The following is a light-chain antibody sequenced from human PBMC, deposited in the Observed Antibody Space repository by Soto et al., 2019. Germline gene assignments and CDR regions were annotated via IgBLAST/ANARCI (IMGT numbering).Light chain of an antibody. Sequence: DIEMTQSPSSLSAPVGDRVSITCRASHPINKWLAWYQQKPNQAPRSLIYTTSIRQSGVPSRFSGSGSGTDFTLTITSLQPEDFATYFCQQYANYPLTFGQGTRLDI. CDR2: TTS. J-gene: IGKJ5*01. CDR1: HPINKW. V-gene: IGKV1D-16*01. CDR3: QQYANYPLT.